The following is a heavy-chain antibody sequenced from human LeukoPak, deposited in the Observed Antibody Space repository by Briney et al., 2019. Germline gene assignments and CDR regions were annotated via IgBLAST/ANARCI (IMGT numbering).Heavy chain of an antibody. Sequence: KPSETLSLTCAIYGGSFSGYYWSWIRQPPGKGLEWIGEINHSGSTNYNPSLKSRVTISVDTSKNHFSLKLSSVTAADTAVYYCARVRATGAFDYWGQGTLVTVSS. CDR3: ARVRATGAFDY. J-gene: IGHJ4*02. V-gene: IGHV4-34*01. CDR1: GGSFSGYY. CDR2: INHSGST. D-gene: IGHD5-12*01.